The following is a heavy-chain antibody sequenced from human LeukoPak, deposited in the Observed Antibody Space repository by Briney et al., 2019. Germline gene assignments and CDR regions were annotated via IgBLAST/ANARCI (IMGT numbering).Heavy chain of an antibody. CDR3: AREAGLLWFGEANFDY. D-gene: IGHD3-10*01. Sequence: PSETLSLTCTVSGGSISSSSYYWGWIRQPPGKGLEWIGSIYYSGSTYYNPSLKSRVTISVDTSKNQFSLKLSSVTAADTAVYYCAREAGLLWFGEANFDYWGQGALVTVSS. V-gene: IGHV4-39*07. CDR2: IYYSGST. J-gene: IGHJ4*02. CDR1: GGSISSSSYY.